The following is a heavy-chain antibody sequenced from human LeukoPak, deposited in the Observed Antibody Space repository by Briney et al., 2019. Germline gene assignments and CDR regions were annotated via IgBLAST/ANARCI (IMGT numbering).Heavy chain of an antibody. CDR2: IYNSGST. J-gene: IGHJ4*02. CDR3: ARNSSGNYFDY. Sequence: PSETLSPTCAVDGNSISNTYYWGWIRQPPGKELEWIGSIYNSGSTHYNPSTKRRVTISVDTSKNQFSLKLSSVTAADTAVYYCARNSSGNYFDYWGQGTLVTVSS. CDR1: GNSISNTYY. D-gene: IGHD1-26*01. V-gene: IGHV4-38-2*01.